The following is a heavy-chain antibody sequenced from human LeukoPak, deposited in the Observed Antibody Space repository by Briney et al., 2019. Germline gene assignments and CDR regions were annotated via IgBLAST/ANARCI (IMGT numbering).Heavy chain of an antibody. D-gene: IGHD2-2*01. Sequence: SETLSLTCTVSGDSITSANYFWSWIRQPPGEDLEWIGYMPYNGGASYNPSLRGRATISLDTSKNEFSLRLSSVTAPDTAIYYCAREVNVPAGSDGFYIWGLGTMVTVSP. CDR2: MPYNGGA. J-gene: IGHJ3*02. V-gene: IGHV4-30-4*01. CDR1: GDSITSANYF. CDR3: AREVNVPAGSDGFYI.